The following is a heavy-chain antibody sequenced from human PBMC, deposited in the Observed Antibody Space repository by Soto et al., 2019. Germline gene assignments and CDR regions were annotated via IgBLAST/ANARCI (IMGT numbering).Heavy chain of an antibody. D-gene: IGHD6-13*01. CDR1: GGSVSSGSYY. Sequence: SETLSLTCTVSGGSVSSGSYYWSWIRQPPGKGLEWIGYIYYSGSTNYNPSLKSRVTISVDTSKNQFSLKLSSVTAADTAVYYCASAAAGTGYYYYGMDVWGQGTTVTVSS. CDR2: IYYSGST. CDR3: ASAAAGTGYYYYGMDV. J-gene: IGHJ6*02. V-gene: IGHV4-61*01.